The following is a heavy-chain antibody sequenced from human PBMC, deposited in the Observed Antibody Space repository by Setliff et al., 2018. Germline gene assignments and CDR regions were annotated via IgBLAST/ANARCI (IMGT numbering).Heavy chain of an antibody. CDR2: ISWNSGSI. CDR1: GFTFDDYA. D-gene: IGHD6-19*01. CDR3: ATSDWYAAFDH. V-gene: IGHV3-9*01. Sequence: GGSLRLSCAASGFTFDDYAMHWVRQAPGKGLEWVSGISWNSGSIGYADSVKGRFTISRDNAKNSLYLQMNSLRAEDAAVYYCATSDWYAAFDHWGQGTLVTVSS. J-gene: IGHJ4*02.